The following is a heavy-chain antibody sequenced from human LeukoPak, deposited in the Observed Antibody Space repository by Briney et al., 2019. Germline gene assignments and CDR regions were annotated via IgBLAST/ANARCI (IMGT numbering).Heavy chain of an antibody. D-gene: IGHD3-10*01. CDR1: GGSISSGSYY. CDR2: IYTSGST. J-gene: IGHJ4*02. V-gene: IGHV4-61*02. Sequence: PSETLSLTYTVSGGSISSGSYYWSWTRQPAGKGLVWIGRIYTSGSTNYNPSLKSRVTISVDTSKNQFSLKLSSVTAADTAVYYCARDPGYYFDYWGQGTLVTVSS. CDR3: ARDPGYYFDY.